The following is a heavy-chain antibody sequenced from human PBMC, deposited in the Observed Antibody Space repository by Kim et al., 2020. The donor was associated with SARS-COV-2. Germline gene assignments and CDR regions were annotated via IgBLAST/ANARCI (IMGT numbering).Heavy chain of an antibody. CDR1: GDSIFSGGYY. D-gene: IGHD1-7*01. V-gene: IGHV4-31*03. CDR3: ARVGGERNYQFLDY. CDR2: VLYSGTT. Sequence: SETLSLTCTVSGDSIFSGGYYWGWIRQHPGKGLEWIGHVLYSGTTYYNPSLKTRLSMSVDTSGNRFSLTLTSVTAADTAVYYCARVGGERNYQFLDYWG. J-gene: IGHJ4*01.